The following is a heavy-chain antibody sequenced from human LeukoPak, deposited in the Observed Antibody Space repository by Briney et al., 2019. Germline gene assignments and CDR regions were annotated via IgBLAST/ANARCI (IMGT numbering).Heavy chain of an antibody. CDR2: FDPEDGET. CDR1: GYTLTELS. J-gene: IGHJ6*02. V-gene: IGHV1-24*01. CDR3: AGLGYAGPYYYYGMDV. D-gene: IGHD2-15*01. Sequence: ASVKVSCKVSGYTLTELSMHWVRQAPGKGLEWMGGFDPEDGETIYAQKFQGRVTMTEDTSTDTAYMELSSLRSEDTAVYYRAGLGYAGPYYYYGMDVWGQGTTVTVSS.